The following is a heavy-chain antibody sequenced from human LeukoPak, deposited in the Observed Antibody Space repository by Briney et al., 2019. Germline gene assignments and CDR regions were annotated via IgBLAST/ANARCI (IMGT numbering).Heavy chain of an antibody. Sequence: GASVTVSCTASGGTFSSYAISWVRQAPGQGLEWMGGIIPIFGTANYAQKFQGRVTITADESTSTAYMELSSLRSEDTAVYYCARVWGDSVYAFDIWGQGTMVTVSS. J-gene: IGHJ3*02. D-gene: IGHD3-16*02. CDR1: GGTFSSYA. CDR2: IIPIFGTA. V-gene: IGHV1-69*01. CDR3: ARVWGDSVYAFDI.